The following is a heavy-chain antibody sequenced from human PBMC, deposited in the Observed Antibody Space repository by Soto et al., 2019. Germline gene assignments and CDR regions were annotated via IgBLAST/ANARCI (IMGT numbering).Heavy chain of an antibody. CDR2: IYYSGST. J-gene: IGHJ5*02. D-gene: IGHD6-13*01. Sequence: SETLSLTCTVSGGSVSSGSYYWSWIRQPPGKGLEWIGYIYYSGSTNYNPSLKSRVTISVDTSKNRFSLKLSPVTAAETAVYYCARGGSSSWYRLWFDPWGQGTLVTVSS. CDR3: ARGGSSSWYRLWFDP. V-gene: IGHV4-61*01. CDR1: GGSVSSGSYY.